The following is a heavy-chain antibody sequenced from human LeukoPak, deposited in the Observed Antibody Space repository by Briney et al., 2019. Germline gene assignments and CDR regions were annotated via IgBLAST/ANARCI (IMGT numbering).Heavy chain of an antibody. Sequence: SETLSLTCTVSGYSISSGYYWGWIRQPPGKGLEWIGEINHSGSTNCNPSLKSRVAISVDTSKNQFSLKLSSVTAADTAVYYCARVMWYYDILTGYSWFDPWGQGTLVTVSS. CDR1: GYSISSGYY. CDR2: INHSGST. D-gene: IGHD3-9*01. CDR3: ARVMWYYDILTGYSWFDP. V-gene: IGHV4-38-2*02. J-gene: IGHJ5*02.